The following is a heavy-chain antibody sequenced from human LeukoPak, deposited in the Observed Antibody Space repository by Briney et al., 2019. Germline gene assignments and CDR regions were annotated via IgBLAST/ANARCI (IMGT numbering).Heavy chain of an antibody. D-gene: IGHD2-15*01. V-gene: IGHV1-2*02. J-gene: IGHJ4*02. Sequence: ASVKVSCKASGYTFTGNNIHWVRQAPARGLECMGWFHVKNGDTNYEQNFRGRVTMTMDTSTSTAYMELSGLRSDDTAVYYCARASNTLYGGQFFDSWGQGTLVAVSS. CDR3: ARASNTLYGGQFFDS. CDR1: GYTFTGNN. CDR2: FHVKNGDT.